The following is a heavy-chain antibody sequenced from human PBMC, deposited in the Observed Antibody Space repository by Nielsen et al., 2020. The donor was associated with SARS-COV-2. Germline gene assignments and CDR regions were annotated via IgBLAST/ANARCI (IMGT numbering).Heavy chain of an antibody. D-gene: IGHD2-21*01. Sequence: GGSLRLSCAASGFTFSSYWMHWVRQAPGKGLVWVSRINSDGSSTSYADSVKGRFTISRDNAKNTLYLQMNSLRAEDTAVYYCAILWSRRGADAFDIWGQGTMVTVSS. V-gene: IGHV3-74*01. CDR3: AILWSRRGADAFDI. CDR2: INSDGSST. J-gene: IGHJ3*02. CDR1: GFTFSSYW.